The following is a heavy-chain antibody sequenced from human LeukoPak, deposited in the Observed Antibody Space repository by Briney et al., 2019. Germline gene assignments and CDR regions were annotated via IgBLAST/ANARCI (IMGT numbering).Heavy chain of an antibody. CDR2: ISAYNGNT. Sequence: ASVKVSCKASGYTFTSYGISWVRQAPGQGLEWMGWISAYNGNTNYAQKFQGRVTITADKSTSTAYMELSSLRSEDTAVYYCARDGGYCSGGSCGDPGPARDYWGQGTLVTVSS. J-gene: IGHJ4*02. CDR3: ARDGGYCSGGSCGDPGPARDY. CDR1: GYTFTSYG. D-gene: IGHD2-15*01. V-gene: IGHV1-18*01.